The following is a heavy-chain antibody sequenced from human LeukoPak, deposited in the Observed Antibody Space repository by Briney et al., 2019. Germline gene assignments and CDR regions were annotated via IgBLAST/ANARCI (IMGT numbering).Heavy chain of an antibody. V-gene: IGHV1-8*01. CDR1: GYTFTSYD. D-gene: IGHD3-3*01. CDR2: MNPNSGNT. J-gene: IGHJ5*02. CDR3: ERGRNYDFWSGYYHCWFDP. Sequence: GASVKVSCKASGYTFTSYDINWVRQATGQGLEWMGWMNPNSGNTGYAQKFQGRVTMTRNTSISTAYMELSSLRSEDTAVYYCERGRNYDFWSGYYHCWFDPWGQGTLVTVSS.